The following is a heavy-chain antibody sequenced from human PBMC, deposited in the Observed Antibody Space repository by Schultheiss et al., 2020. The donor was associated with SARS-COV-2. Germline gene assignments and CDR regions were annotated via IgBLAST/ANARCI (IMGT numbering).Heavy chain of an antibody. V-gene: IGHV3-73*01. D-gene: IGHD2-15*01. Sequence: GGSLRLSCAASGFIFSGSTIHWVRQASGKGLEWVGRIRSKTNTYATAYAASVKGRFTISRDDSKNTAYLQMNSLKTEDTAVYYCTRREIVEGDAFDIWGQGTVVTVSS. CDR3: TRREIVEGDAFDI. J-gene: IGHJ3*02. CDR1: GFIFSGST. CDR2: IRSKTNTYAT.